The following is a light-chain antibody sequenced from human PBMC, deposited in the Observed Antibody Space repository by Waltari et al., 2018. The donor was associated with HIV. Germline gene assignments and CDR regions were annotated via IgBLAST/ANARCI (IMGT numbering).Light chain of an antibody. V-gene: IGLV2-23*02. J-gene: IGLJ1*01. CDR2: EVN. Sequence: QSALTQPASCSGSPGQLITISCTGTSRDVGSYNSVSWLQQYPGKAPKLMIYEVNKRPSGISNRFSGSKSGNTASLTISGLQAEDEADYYCCSYAGSRRVFGTGTKVTVL. CDR3: CSYAGSRRV. CDR1: SRDVGSYNS.